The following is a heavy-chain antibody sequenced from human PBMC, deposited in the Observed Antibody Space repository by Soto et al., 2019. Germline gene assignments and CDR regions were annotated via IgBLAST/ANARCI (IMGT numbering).Heavy chain of an antibody. Sequence: QVQLHQWGAGLLKPSETLSLTCGVYNGSFMGYYWTWVRQPPGKGLEWIGEINHFGSPNYNPSLKSQVAIPIDTSTHQCSLSLRSLTAADTAGYYCASLNGGRLLEKGDYGGQGLLVTVSS. J-gene: IGHJ4*02. CDR1: NGSFMGYY. CDR3: ASLNGGRLLEKGDY. D-gene: IGHD3-3*01. V-gene: IGHV4-34*01. CDR2: INHFGSP.